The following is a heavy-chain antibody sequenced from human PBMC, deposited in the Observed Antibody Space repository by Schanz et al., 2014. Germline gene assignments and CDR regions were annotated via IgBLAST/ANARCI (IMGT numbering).Heavy chain of an antibody. CDR2: IRFDLTDK. CDR3: AKEGDVRGTFRYYFDS. J-gene: IGHJ4*02. Sequence: VQLVESGGGLIQPGGSLRLSCAASGFTFSNFGMHWVRQAPGKGLEWVAFIRFDLTDKYYADSVKGRFTISRDNSNNTLYLQMNSLRPDDTALYYCAKEGDVRGTFRYYFDSWGQGTLVTVSS. D-gene: IGHD3-16*02. V-gene: IGHV3-30*02. CDR1: GFTFSNFG.